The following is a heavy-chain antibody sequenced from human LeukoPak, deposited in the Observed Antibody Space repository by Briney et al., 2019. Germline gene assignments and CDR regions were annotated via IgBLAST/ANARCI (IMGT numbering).Heavy chain of an antibody. J-gene: IGHJ4*02. CDR3: ARDGRISYYDSSGPFDY. D-gene: IGHD3-22*01. Sequence: GGSLRLSCAASGFTFSSYGMHWVRHAPGKGLEWVAVIWYDGSNKYYADSVKGRFTIYRENSKNTLYLQMNSLRAEDTAVYYCARDGRISYYDSSGPFDYWGQGTLVTVSS. CDR2: IWYDGSNK. CDR1: GFTFSSYG. V-gene: IGHV3-33*01.